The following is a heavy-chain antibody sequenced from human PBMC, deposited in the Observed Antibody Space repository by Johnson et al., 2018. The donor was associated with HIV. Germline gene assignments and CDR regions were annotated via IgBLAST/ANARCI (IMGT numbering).Heavy chain of an antibody. CDR2: IKSKTDGGTT. CDR1: GFTFSNAW. D-gene: IGHD1-26*01. J-gene: IGHJ3*02. V-gene: IGHV3-15*01. Sequence: VQLVESGGGVVQPGGSLRLSCAASGFTFSNAWMSWVRQAPGKGLEWVGSIKSKTDGGTTDYAAPVKGRFTSSRDDSKNTLYLQMNSLKTEDTAVYYCTTPSGSYVSSYDAFDIWGQGTMVTVSS. CDR3: TTPSGSYVSSYDAFDI.